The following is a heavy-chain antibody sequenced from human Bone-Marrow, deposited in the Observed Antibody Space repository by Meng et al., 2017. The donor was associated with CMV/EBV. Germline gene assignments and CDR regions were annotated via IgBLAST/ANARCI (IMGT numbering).Heavy chain of an antibody. D-gene: IGHD3-10*01. CDR3: AREEGAYGSGSYYYYFDY. V-gene: IGHV1-2*02. Sequence: ASVKVSCKASGYTFTGYYMHWVRQAPGQGLEWMGWINPNSGGTNYAQKFQGRVTMTRETSISTAYMELSRLRSDDTAVYYCAREEGAYGSGSYYYYFDYWGQGTLVTVSS. J-gene: IGHJ4*02. CDR2: INPNSGGT. CDR1: GYTFTGYY.